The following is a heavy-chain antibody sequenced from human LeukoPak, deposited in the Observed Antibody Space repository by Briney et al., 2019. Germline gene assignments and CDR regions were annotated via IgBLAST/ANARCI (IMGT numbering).Heavy chain of an antibody. V-gene: IGHV3-9*01. CDR2: ISWDSAAI. Sequence: GGSLRLSCAASGFRFDDYAMHWVRQAPGKGLEWVSGISWDSAAIGYADSVRGRFALSRDNAKNSLFLQMSSLRVEDTALYYCTKRARMGIAAAGDGFHIWGQGTMVTVSS. J-gene: IGHJ3*02. CDR3: TKRARMGIAAAGDGFHI. CDR1: GFRFDDYA. D-gene: IGHD6-13*01.